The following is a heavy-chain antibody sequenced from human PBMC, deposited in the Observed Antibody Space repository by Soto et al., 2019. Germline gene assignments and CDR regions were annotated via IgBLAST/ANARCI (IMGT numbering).Heavy chain of an antibody. CDR1: GYTFPSHG. CDR2: INPYNGNT. D-gene: IGHD6-13*01. J-gene: IGHJ4*02. Sequence: ASVKVSCKASGYTFPSHGYSWVRQAPGHGLEWMAWINPYNGNTKYAEKFLGRVTVTTDTSTATAYMEVRSLTSDDTAVFYCARVGVGLAAPRVWPYWGQGTPVTV. V-gene: IGHV1-18*01. CDR3: ARVGVGLAAPRVWPY.